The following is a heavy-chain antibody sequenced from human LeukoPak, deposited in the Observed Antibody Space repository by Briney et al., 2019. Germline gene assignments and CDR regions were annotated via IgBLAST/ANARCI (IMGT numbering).Heavy chain of an antibody. Sequence: PSETLSLTCAVSGGSISSSNWWSWVRQPPGKGLEWIGEIYHSGSTNYNPSLKSRVTISVDKSKNQFSLTVSSVTAADTALYYCARHPPAPSYERWFDPWGQGTLVTVSS. CDR1: GGSISSSNW. D-gene: IGHD3-3*01. J-gene: IGHJ5*02. CDR2: IYHSGST. V-gene: IGHV4-4*02. CDR3: ARHPPAPSYERWFDP.